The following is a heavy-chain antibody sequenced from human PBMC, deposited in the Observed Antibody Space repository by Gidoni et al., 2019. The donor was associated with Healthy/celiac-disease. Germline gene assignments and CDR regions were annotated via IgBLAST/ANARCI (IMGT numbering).Heavy chain of an antibody. CDR2: ISYDGSNK. J-gene: IGHJ4*02. V-gene: IGHV3-30*01. Sequence: QVQLVESGGGVVQPGRSLRLSCAASGFPFSSYAMHWVRQAPGKGLEWVAVISYDGSNKYYADSVKGRFTISRDNSKNTLYLQMNSLRAEDTAVYYCARVQQWLGPFDYWGQGTLVTVSS. CDR3: ARVQQWLGPFDY. D-gene: IGHD6-19*01. CDR1: GFPFSSYA.